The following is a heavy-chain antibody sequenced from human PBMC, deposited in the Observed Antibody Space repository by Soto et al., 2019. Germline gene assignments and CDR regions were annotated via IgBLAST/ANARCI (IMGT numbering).Heavy chain of an antibody. D-gene: IGHD6-13*01. J-gene: IGHJ4*02. CDR3: AREGGTVATGFHYFDY. Sequence: SQTLSLTCAISGDSVSSNSVSWNWIRQSPSRGLEWLGRTYYRSKWYNDYAVSVKSRITINADTSKNQFSLQLNSVTPEDTAVYYCAREGGTVATGFHYFDYWGQGTLVTVSS. CDR2: TYYRSKWYN. CDR1: GDSVSSNSVS. V-gene: IGHV6-1*01.